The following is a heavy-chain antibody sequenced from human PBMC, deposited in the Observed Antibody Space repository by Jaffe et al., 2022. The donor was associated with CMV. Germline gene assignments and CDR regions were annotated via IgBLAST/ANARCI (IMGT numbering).Heavy chain of an antibody. D-gene: IGHD3-10*01. V-gene: IGHV4-39*01. CDR1: GGSISSSSYY. J-gene: IGHJ5*02. CDR2: IYYSGST. CDR3: ARRARGVISGNWFDP. Sequence: QLQLQESGPGLVKPSETLSLTCTVSGGSISSSSYYWGWIRQPPGKGLEWIGSIYYSGSTYYNPSLKSRVTISVDTSKNQFSLKLSSVTAADTAVYYCARRARGVISGNWFDPWGQGTLVTVSS.